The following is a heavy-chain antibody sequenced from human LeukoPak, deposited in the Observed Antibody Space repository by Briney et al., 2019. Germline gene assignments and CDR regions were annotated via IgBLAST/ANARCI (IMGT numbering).Heavy chain of an antibody. CDR2: ISAYNGNT. J-gene: IGHJ4*02. CDR3: ARSDIVYYYGSGSYADFDY. CDR1: GYTFTSYG. V-gene: IGHV1-18*01. Sequence: ASVKVSCKASGYTFTSYGISWVRQAPGQGLEWMGWISAYNGNTNYAQKLQGRVTMTTDTSTSTAYMELRSLRSDDTAVYYCARSDIVYYYGSGSYADFDYWGQGTLVTVSS. D-gene: IGHD3-10*01.